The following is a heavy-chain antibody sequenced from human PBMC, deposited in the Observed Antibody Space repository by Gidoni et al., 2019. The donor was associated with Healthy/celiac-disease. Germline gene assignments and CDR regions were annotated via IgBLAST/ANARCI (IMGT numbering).Heavy chain of an antibody. V-gene: IGHV3-13*04. CDR2: IDTAGDT. CDR1: GFTFSSYD. D-gene: IGHD3-10*01. J-gene: IGHJ6*02. CDR3: ARGSEDSAYGMDV. Sequence: EVQLVESGGGLVQPGGSLRLSCAASGFTFSSYDMHWVRQATGKGLEWVSAIDTAGDTYYPGSVKGRFTISRENAKNSLYLQMNSLRAGDTAVYYCARGSEDSAYGMDVWGQGTTVTVSS.